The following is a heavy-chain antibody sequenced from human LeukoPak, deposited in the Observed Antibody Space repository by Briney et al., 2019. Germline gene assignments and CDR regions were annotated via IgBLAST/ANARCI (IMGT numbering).Heavy chain of an antibody. Sequence: PSETLSLSCTVSGVSIRSSYWSWIRQSPGKGLEWVGFIYNTGSTNYNPSLKSRVTTSLDTSKNQFSLNLSSVTAADTAVYYCAIGRGSYYGAQFDYWGQGTPVTVSS. V-gene: IGHV4-59*08. CDR3: AIGRGSYYGAQFDY. D-gene: IGHD1-26*01. CDR1: GVSIRSSY. CDR2: IYNTGST. J-gene: IGHJ4*02.